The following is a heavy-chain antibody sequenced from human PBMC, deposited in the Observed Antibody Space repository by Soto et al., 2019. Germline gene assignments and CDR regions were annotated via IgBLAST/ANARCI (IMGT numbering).Heavy chain of an antibody. CDR3: ARDSVGYCSRTRCYGQGYFDY. CDR2: INPISGGT. V-gene: IGHV1-2*02. Sequence: ASVKVSCKASGYTFTDYYIHWVRQAPGQGLDRIAWINPISGGTNYAQKFQGRVTMTRDTSITTTYMELSRLTSDDTAVYYCARDSVGYCSRTRCYGQGYFDYWGQGALVTVSS. J-gene: IGHJ4*02. CDR1: GYTFTDYY. D-gene: IGHD2-2*03.